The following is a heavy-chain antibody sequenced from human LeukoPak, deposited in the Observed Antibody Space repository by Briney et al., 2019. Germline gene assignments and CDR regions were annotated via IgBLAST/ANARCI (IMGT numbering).Heavy chain of an antibody. J-gene: IGHJ4*02. CDR3: AREGAYQHDLDY. CDR1: GGSISSSSYY. Sequence: SETLSLTCTVSGGSISSSSYYWGWIRQPPGKGLEWIGSIYYSGSTYYNPSLKSRVTISVDTSKNQFSLKLSSVTAADTAVYYCAREGAYQHDLDYWGQGTLVTVSS. CDR2: IYYSGST. V-gene: IGHV4-39*07. D-gene: IGHD2-2*01.